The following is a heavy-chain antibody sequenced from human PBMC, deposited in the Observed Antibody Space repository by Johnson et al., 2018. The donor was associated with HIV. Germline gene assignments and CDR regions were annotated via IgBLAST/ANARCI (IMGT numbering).Heavy chain of an antibody. CDR1: GLNFSDYS. D-gene: IGHD2-2*01. Sequence: QVQLVESGGGVVQPGTSMRLSCVVSGLNFSDYSMHWVRQTPGKGLEWVAVISFDGTTKYYADSVKGRFTISRDNSKNTLYLQMNSRRAEDTAVYYCARDRGSMPAVAFDIWGQGTMVTVSS. CDR2: ISFDGTTK. J-gene: IGHJ3*02. V-gene: IGHV3-30*04. CDR3: ARDRGSMPAVAFDI.